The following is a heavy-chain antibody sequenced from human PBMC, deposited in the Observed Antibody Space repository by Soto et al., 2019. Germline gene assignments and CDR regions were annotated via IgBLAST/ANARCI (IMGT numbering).Heavy chain of an antibody. CDR1: GGSFSKYA. CDR3: ARGREMATSRFYFDS. V-gene: IGHV1-69*13. Sequence: SVKVSCKTSGGSFSKYAVNWVRQAPGQGLEWMGGIIPMFATPTYAQKFQGRVTITADESTSTAYMELSSLTSEDTAVYYCARGREMATSRFYFDSWGQGTLVTVSS. J-gene: IGHJ4*02. D-gene: IGHD5-12*01. CDR2: IIPMFATP.